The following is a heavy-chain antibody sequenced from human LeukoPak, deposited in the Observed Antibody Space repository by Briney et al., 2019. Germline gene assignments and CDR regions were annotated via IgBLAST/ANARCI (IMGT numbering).Heavy chain of an antibody. Sequence: PSETLSLTCTVSGGFISDREYHWGWIRQPPGKGLKWIASISYSGSTYFNPSLKSRVTISVDTSENQFSLKLSSVTAADTAVYYCARDRWQGNYYDSSGYYSNWGQGTLVTVSS. CDR2: ISYSGST. CDR1: GGFISDREYH. CDR3: ARDRWQGNYYDSSGYYSN. V-gene: IGHV4-39*07. D-gene: IGHD3-22*01. J-gene: IGHJ4*02.